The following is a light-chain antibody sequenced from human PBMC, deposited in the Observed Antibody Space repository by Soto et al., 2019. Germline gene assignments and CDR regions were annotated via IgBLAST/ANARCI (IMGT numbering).Light chain of an antibody. CDR2: LDRSGSY. CDR1: SGHSTYI. J-gene: IGLJ3*02. V-gene: IGLV4-60*02. CDR3: EIWYSNTHKV. Sequence: QSVLTQSSSASASLGSSVKLTCILSSGHSTYIIAWHQQQPGKAPRFLMTLDRSGSYNRGSGVPDRFSGSSSGADRYLTNSNLQFEDEGDYYCEIWYSNTHKVFGGGTKLTVL.